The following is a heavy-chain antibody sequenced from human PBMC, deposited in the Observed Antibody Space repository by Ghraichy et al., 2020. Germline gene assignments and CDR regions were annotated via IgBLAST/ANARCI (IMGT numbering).Heavy chain of an antibody. V-gene: IGHV3-30-3*01. Sequence: GGSLRLSCVASGFTFSDYSMHWVRQAPGKGLEWVALISFHGRDEYYADSVRGRFILSRDNSKNRLYLQMNSLTVEDTAMYYCARDLFMSDDFRSATTPFPYGGVDVWGQGTTVTVSS. CDR2: ISFHGRDE. CDR1: GFTFSDYS. J-gene: IGHJ6*02. D-gene: IGHD3-3*01. CDR3: ARDLFMSDDFRSATTPFPYGGVDV.